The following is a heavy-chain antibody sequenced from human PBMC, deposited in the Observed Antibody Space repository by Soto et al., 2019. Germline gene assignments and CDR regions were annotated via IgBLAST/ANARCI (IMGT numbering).Heavy chain of an antibody. CDR2: ISAYNGNT. J-gene: IGHJ6*02. Sequence: ASVKVSFKASGYTFTSYGISRVRQAPGQGAEWMGWISAYNGNTNYAPKLQGRVTMTTDTATSTAYMELRSLRSDDTAVYYCARDIGGNWYYDIVTGGMGYYYGMDVWGQGTTVTVSS. CDR1: GYTFTSYG. D-gene: IGHD3-9*01. CDR3: ARDIGGNWYYDIVTGGMGYYYGMDV. V-gene: IGHV1-18*01.